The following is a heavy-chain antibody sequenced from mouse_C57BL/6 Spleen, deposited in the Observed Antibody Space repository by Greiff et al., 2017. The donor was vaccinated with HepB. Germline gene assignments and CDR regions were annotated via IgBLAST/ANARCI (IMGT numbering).Heavy chain of an antibody. Sequence: EVQLVESGPGLVKPSQSLSLTCSVTGYSITSGYYWNWIRQFPGNKLEWMGYISYDGSNNYNPSLKNRISITRDTSKNQFFLKLNSVTTEDTATYYCARGEGRYWYFDVWGTGTTVTVSS. CDR3: ARGEGRYWYFDV. J-gene: IGHJ1*03. CDR1: GYSITSGYY. CDR2: ISYDGSN. V-gene: IGHV3-6*01.